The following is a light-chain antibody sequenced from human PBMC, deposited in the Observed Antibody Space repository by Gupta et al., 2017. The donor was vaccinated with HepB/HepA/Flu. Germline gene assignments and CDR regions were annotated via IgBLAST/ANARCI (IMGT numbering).Light chain of an antibody. Sequence: EIVLTQSPGTLSLSPGERATLSCRARQSVSLNYLAWYQQKPGQAPRLLLYGASSRATGIPDRFTGSGSGTEFTLTISRLEPEDFAVYYCQQVGSSPRTFGQGTKVEIK. CDR2: GAS. V-gene: IGKV3-20*01. J-gene: IGKJ1*01. CDR1: QSVSLNY. CDR3: QQVGSSPRT.